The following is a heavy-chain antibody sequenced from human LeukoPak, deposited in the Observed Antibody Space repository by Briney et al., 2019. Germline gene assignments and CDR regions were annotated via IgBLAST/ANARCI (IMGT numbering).Heavy chain of an antibody. Sequence: SETLSLTCTVSGGSISSSSYYWGWLRQPPGKGLEWIGSIYYSGSTYYNPSLKSRVTISVDTSKNQFSLKLSSVTAADTAVYYCARRDRSNFDPWGQGTLVTVSS. J-gene: IGHJ5*02. CDR2: IYYSGST. V-gene: IGHV4-39*01. CDR1: GGSISSSSYY. CDR3: ARRDRSNFDP.